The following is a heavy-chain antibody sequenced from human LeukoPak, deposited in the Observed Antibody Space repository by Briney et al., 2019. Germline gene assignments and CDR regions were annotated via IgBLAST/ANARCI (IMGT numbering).Heavy chain of an antibody. D-gene: IGHD1-26*01. V-gene: IGHV3-21*01. CDR2: ISSSSTYI. CDR1: GFTFSSYS. CDR3: ARAGTILWWELLPPYYFDY. J-gene: IGHJ4*02. Sequence: GGSLRLSCAASGFTFSSYSMNWVRQAPGKGLEWVSSISSSSTYIYYADSVKGRFTISRDNAKNSLYLQMNSLRAEDTAVYYCARAGTILWWELLPPYYFDYWGQGTLVTVSS.